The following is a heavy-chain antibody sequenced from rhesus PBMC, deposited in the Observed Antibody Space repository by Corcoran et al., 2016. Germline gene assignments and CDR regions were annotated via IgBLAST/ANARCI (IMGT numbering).Heavy chain of an antibody. J-gene: IGHJ5-2*02. CDR1: GSSITHRS. D-gene: IGHD2-21*01. V-gene: IGHV4-169*01. CDR2: IYCSGSTT. CDR3: VRHREISCSGSGCYGVLDV. Sequence: QLPLQESGPGLVKPSETLSLTCSASGSSITHRSWSWDRPAPGAGPEVIGYIYCSGSTTNYNPSLKSRHTLSVETSKNQLSLKLSAVTAADTAVYYCVRHREISCSGSGCYGVLDVWGRGVLVTVSS.